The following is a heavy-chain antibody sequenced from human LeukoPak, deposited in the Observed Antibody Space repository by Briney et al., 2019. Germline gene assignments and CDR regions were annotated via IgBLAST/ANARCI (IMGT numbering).Heavy chain of an antibody. CDR1: GFTFSNYA. CDR3: AKPYMWSIDAFHI. V-gene: IGHV3-23*01. D-gene: IGHD2-8*02. J-gene: IGHJ3*02. CDR2: ITARADST. Sequence: PGGSLRLSCAASGFTFSNYAMSWVRQAPGKGLEWVSGITARADSTYYADSVKGRVTISRDNSKNTLFLQLNSLRAEDAAVYYCAKPYMWSIDAFHIWGQGTMVTVSS.